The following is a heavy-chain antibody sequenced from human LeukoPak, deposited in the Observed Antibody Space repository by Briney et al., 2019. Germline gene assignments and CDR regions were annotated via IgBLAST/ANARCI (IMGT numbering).Heavy chain of an antibody. V-gene: IGHV4-34*01. Sequence: SETLSLTCGVSGASFSGYYWTWIRQPPGKGLEWIGEINHSGGTNYNMSLKSRVTISVDPSKKQFSLKLRSVTAEDTAVYYCATDRYYGSGSYYKFDYWGQGILVTVSS. CDR2: INHSGGT. J-gene: IGHJ4*02. D-gene: IGHD3-10*01. CDR1: GASFSGYY. CDR3: ATDRYYGSGSYYKFDY.